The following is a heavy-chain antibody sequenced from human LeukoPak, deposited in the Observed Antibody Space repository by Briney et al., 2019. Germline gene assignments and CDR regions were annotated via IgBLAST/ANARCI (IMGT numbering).Heavy chain of an antibody. CDR2: INPNSGGT. CDR1: GYTFTSYY. Sequence: ASVKVSCKASGYTFTSYYMHWVRQAPGQGLEWMGWINPNSGGTNYAQKFQGWVTMTRDTSISTAYMELSRLRSDDTAVYYCARGSRDYGDYTEYFQHWGQGTLVTVSS. J-gene: IGHJ1*01. V-gene: IGHV1-2*04. D-gene: IGHD4-17*01. CDR3: ARGSRDYGDYTEYFQH.